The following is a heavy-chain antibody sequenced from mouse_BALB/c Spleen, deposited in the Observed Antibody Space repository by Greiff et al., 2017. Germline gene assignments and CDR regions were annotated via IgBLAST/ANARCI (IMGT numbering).Heavy chain of an antibody. CDR1: GFTFSSYT. V-gene: IGHV5-6-4*01. CDR2: ISSGGSYT. D-gene: IGHD2-1*01. Sequence: EVLLVESGGGLVKPGGSLKLSCAASGFTFSSYTMSWVRQTPEKRLEWVATISSGGSYTYYPDSVKGRFTISRDNAKNTLYLQMSSLKSEDTAMYYCTRGGYYGNYYFDYWGQGTTLTVSA. J-gene: IGHJ2*01. CDR3: TRGGYYGNYYFDY.